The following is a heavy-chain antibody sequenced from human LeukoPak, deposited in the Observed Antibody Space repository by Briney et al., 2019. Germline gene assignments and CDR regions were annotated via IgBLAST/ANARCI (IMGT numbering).Heavy chain of an antibody. CDR1: GFTFSSYS. J-gene: IGHJ6*03. CDR3: AKDRIYGDSSGYYMDV. D-gene: IGHD4-17*01. Sequence: GGSLRLSCAASGFTFSSYSMNWVRQAPGKGLEWVSAISGSGGSTYYADSVKGRFTISRDNSKNTLCLQMNSLRAEDTAVDYCAKDRIYGDSSGYYMDVWGKGTTVTVSS. CDR2: ISGSGGST. V-gene: IGHV3-23*01.